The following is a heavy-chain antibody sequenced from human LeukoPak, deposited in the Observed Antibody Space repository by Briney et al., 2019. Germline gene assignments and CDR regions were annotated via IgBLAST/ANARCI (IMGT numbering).Heavy chain of an antibody. D-gene: IGHD6-19*01. V-gene: IGHV3-20*04. CDR3: ASGPSGWYYFED. Sequence: GGSLRLSCAASGFSFGTYGMSWVRQVPGKGLEWVSGINWNGASTVYADSVKGRFTISRDNAKNSLYLQMNSLRAEDTALYYCASGPSGWYYFEDWGQGTLVTVSS. J-gene: IGHJ4*02. CDR2: INWNGAST. CDR1: GFSFGTYG.